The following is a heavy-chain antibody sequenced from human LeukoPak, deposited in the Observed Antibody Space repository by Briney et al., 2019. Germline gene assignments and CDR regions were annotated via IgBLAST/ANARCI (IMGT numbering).Heavy chain of an antibody. Sequence: PGGSLRLSCAASGFTFDDYAMHWVRQAPGKGLEWVSLISWDGGSTYYADSVKGRFTISRDNSKNSLYLQMNSLRAEDTALYYCAKDMYYGSGSYYHRSLTAADYWGQGTLVTVSS. CDR1: GFTFDDYA. J-gene: IGHJ4*02. CDR2: ISWDGGST. CDR3: AKDMYYGSGSYYHRSLTAADY. D-gene: IGHD3-10*01. V-gene: IGHV3-43D*03.